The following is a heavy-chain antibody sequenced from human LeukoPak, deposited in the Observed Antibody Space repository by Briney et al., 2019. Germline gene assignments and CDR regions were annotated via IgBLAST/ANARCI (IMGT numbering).Heavy chain of an antibody. CDR1: GFTVSSNY. Sequence: PGGSLRLSCAASGFTVSSNYMSWVRQAPGKGLEWVSVIYSGGSTYYADSVKGRFTISRDNSKNTLYLQMNSLRAEDMAVYYCASDHSSGWYGDDYWGQGTLVTVSS. D-gene: IGHD6-19*01. CDR3: ASDHSSGWYGDDY. V-gene: IGHV3-66*01. CDR2: IYSGGST. J-gene: IGHJ4*02.